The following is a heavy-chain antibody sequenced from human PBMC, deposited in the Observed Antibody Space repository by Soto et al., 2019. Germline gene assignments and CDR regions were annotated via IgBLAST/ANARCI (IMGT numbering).Heavy chain of an antibody. CDR1: GGSISSGDYY. CDR3: ARAGVRVYWFDP. D-gene: IGHD3-10*01. CDR2: IYYSGST. Sequence: TLSLTCTVSGGSISSGDYYWSWIRQPPGKGLEWIGYIYYSGSTYYNPSLKSRVTISVDTSKNQFSLKLSSVTAADTAVYYCARAGVRVYWFDPWGQGTLVTVSS. V-gene: IGHV4-30-4*01. J-gene: IGHJ5*02.